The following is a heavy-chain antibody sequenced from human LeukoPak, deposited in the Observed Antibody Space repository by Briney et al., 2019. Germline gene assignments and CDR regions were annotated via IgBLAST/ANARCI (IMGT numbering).Heavy chain of an antibody. J-gene: IGHJ2*01. Sequence: PGRSLRLSCAASGFTFSSYAMHWVRQAPGKGLEWVAVLSFDEKNYYYAASVKGRFTISRDNSKNTLYLQMNSLRAEDTAIYYCARGLLPINWYFDLWGRGTLVTVSS. V-gene: IGHV3-30*04. CDR3: ARGLLPINWYFDL. CDR2: LSFDEKNY. CDR1: GFTFSSYA.